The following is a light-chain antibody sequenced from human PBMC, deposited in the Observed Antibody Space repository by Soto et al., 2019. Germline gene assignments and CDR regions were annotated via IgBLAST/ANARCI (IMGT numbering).Light chain of an antibody. Sequence: EIVLTQSPGTLSVSPGERATLSCRASQSVSSNSLAWYQQKPGQAPRLLIYGASIRATGIPDRLSGSGSGTDFTLTISRLEPEDFGVDHWQHYGTSPPMYTFGQGTTRESK. CDR3: QHYGTSPPMYT. CDR1: QSVSSNS. J-gene: IGKJ2*01. V-gene: IGKV3-20*01. CDR2: GAS.